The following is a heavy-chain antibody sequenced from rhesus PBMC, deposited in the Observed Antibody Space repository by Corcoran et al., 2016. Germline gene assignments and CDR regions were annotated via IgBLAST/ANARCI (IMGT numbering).Heavy chain of an antibody. CDR3: ARRGYCSSTYCSSFDY. Sequence: EVQLVESGGGLVQPGGSLRLSCAASGFIFSDYYMSWVRQAPGKGPEWVGFIINKANGWTAKYAAAVKGRFTISRDDSKSIASLKMNSLKTEDTAVYYCARRGYCSSTYCSSFDYWGQGVLVTVSS. J-gene: IGHJ4*01. D-gene: IGHD2-15*01. CDR2: IINKANGWTA. CDR1: GFIFSDYY. V-gene: IGHV3S22*01.